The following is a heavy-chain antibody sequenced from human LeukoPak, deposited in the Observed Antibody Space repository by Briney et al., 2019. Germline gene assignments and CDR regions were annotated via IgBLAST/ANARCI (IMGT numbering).Heavy chain of an antibody. CDR3: ARSAITFKRSPTMPRY. Sequence: GGSLRLSCAASGFTFSSYGMHWVRQAPGKGLEWVAVIWYDGSNKYYADSVKGRFTISRDNSKNTLYLQMNSLRAEDTAVYYCARSAITFKRSPTMPRYWGQGTLVTVSS. V-gene: IGHV3-33*01. CDR1: GFTFSSYG. CDR2: IWYDGSNK. J-gene: IGHJ4*02. D-gene: IGHD2-21*01.